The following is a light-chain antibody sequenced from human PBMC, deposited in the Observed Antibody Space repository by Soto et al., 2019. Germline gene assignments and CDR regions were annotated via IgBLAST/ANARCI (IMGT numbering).Light chain of an antibody. J-gene: IGLJ1*01. Sequence: QSALTQPASVSGSPGQSVTISCTGTSSDVGGYDDVSWYQQHPGTAPKLMLYEANYRPSGVSNRFSGSKSGNTASLIISGLQTEDDADYYCSAYTTTRALIFGTGTKVTVL. V-gene: IGLV2-14*01. CDR2: EAN. CDR3: SAYTTTRALI. CDR1: SSDVGGYDD.